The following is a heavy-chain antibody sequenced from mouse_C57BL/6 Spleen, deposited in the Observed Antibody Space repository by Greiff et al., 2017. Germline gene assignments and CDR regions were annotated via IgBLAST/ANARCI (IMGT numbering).Heavy chain of an antibody. D-gene: IGHD1-1*01. Sequence: VQLQESGAELVRPGASVKLSCKASGYTFTDYYINWVKQRPGQGLEWIARIYPGSGNTYYNEKFKGKATLTAEKSSSTAYMQLSSLTSEDSAVXLCARGDYYGSSGFAYWGQGTLVTVSA. V-gene: IGHV1-76*01. CDR3: ARGDYYGSSGFAY. CDR2: IYPGSGNT. CDR1: GYTFTDYY. J-gene: IGHJ3*01.